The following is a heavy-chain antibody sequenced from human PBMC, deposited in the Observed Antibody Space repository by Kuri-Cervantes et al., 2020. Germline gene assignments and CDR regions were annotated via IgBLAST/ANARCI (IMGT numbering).Heavy chain of an antibody. D-gene: IGHD2-15*01. CDR2: TYYRSKWYN. J-gene: IGHJ5*02. Sequence: SQTLSLTCSISGDSVSSNCAAWNWIRQSPSRGLEWLGRTYYRSKWYNDYAVSVKSRITINPDTSKNHVSLTLSSVNAADTAMYYCARGPYFCSGGSCFNWFDPWGKGTTVTVSS. CDR1: GDSVSSNCAA. V-gene: IGHV6-1*01. CDR3: ARGPYFCSGGSCFNWFDP.